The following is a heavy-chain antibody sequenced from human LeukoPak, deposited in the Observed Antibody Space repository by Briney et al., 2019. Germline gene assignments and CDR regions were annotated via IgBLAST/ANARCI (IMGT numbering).Heavy chain of an antibody. CDR1: GFTFKNYR. J-gene: IGHJ4*02. CDR3: AKESYGGGPCDY. D-gene: IGHD4/OR15-4a*01. CDR2: MKDDGNEI. V-gene: IGHV3-7*03. Sequence: GGSLRLSCTASGFTFKNYRMTWVRQAPGKGLEWVASMKDDGNEIQYVDSVKGRFTISRDNAKNSLYLQMNSLRAEDTALYYCAKESYGGGPCDYWGQGTLVTVSS.